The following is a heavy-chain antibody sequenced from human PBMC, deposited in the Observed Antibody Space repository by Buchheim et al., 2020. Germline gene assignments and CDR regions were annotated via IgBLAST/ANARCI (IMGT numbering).Heavy chain of an antibody. CDR3: AKDESDSGDY. J-gene: IGHJ4*02. CDR1: GFTFSSYG. Sequence: QVQLVESGGGVVQPGRSLRLSCAASGFTFSSYGMHWVRQAPGKGLEWVAVISFHGNNKYYADSVKGRFTISRDNSKNTLYLQMNSLKTEDTAVYYCAKDESDSGDYWGQGTL. CDR2: ISFHGNNK. V-gene: IGHV3-30*18. D-gene: IGHD2-21*01.